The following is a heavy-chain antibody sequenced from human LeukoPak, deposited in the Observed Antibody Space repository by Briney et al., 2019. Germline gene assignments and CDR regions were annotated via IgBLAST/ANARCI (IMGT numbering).Heavy chain of an antibody. Sequence: PGGPLRLSCAASGFTFSSYGMHWVRQAPGKGLEWVAFIRYDGSNKYYADSVKGRFTISRDNSKNTLYLQMNSLRAEDTAVYYCAKDRRSWYGPYYFDYWGQGTLVTVSS. CDR1: GFTFSSYG. CDR2: IRYDGSNK. CDR3: AKDRRSWYGPYYFDY. J-gene: IGHJ4*02. V-gene: IGHV3-30*02. D-gene: IGHD6-13*01.